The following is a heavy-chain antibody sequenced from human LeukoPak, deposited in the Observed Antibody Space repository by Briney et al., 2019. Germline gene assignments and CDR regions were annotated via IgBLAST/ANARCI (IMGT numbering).Heavy chain of an antibody. CDR3: AKATRLTWPVGGYFDY. CDR1: GFTFSSYA. D-gene: IGHD3-16*01. CDR2: ISGSGGST. Sequence: PGGSLRLSCAASGFTFSSYAMSWVRQAPGKGLEWVSAISGSGGSTYYADSVKGRFTISRDNSKNTLYLQMNSLRAEDTAVYYCAKATRLTWPVGGYFDYWGQGTLVTVSS. J-gene: IGHJ4*02. V-gene: IGHV3-23*01.